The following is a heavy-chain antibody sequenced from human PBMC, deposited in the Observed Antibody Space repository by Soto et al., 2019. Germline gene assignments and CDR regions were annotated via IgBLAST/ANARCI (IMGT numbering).Heavy chain of an antibody. V-gene: IGHV1-69*13. CDR2: IIPIFGTA. CDR1: GGTFSSYA. CDR3: AKNYYGSGSYYNAIYYGMDV. J-gene: IGHJ6*02. D-gene: IGHD3-10*01. Sequence: SVKVSCKASGGTFSSYAISWVRQTPGQGLEWMGGIIPIFGTANYAQKFQGRVTITADESTSTAYMELSSLRSEDTAVYYCAKNYYGSGSYYNAIYYGMDVWGQGTTVTVSS.